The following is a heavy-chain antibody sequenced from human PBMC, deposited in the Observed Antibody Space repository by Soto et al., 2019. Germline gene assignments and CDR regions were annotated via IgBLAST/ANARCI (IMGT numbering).Heavy chain of an antibody. V-gene: IGHV1-46*01. D-gene: IGHD2-8*01. J-gene: IGHJ6*02. CDR1: GYNLMTSN. Sequence: ASVMFYWKESGYNLMTSNIHWARQAPGQGLEGMGLIVPAGEITKYAKKFQDRVYMTRDTSTNTSYMYLSSLRSNDTGVYYCARPMYAIFHSYGLEVWGQRTPDTVSS. CDR3: ARPMYAIFHSYGLEV. CDR2: IVPAGEIT.